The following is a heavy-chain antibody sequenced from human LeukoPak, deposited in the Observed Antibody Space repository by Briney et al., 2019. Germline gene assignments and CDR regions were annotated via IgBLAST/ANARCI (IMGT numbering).Heavy chain of an antibody. V-gene: IGHV1-69*04. Sequence: ASVKVSCKASGGTFSSYAISWVRQAPGQGLEWMGRIIPILGIANYAQKFQGRVTITADKSTSTAYMELSSLRSEATAVYYCARVLHSYYYDSSGYYYGSFDYWGQGTLVTVSS. CDR2: IIPILGIA. D-gene: IGHD3-22*01. CDR3: ARVLHSYYYDSSGYYYGSFDY. J-gene: IGHJ4*02. CDR1: GGTFSSYA.